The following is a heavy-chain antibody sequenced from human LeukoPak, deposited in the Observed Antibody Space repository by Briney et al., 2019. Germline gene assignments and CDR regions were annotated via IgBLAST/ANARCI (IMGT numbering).Heavy chain of an antibody. J-gene: IGHJ6*02. CDR1: GFTFSSYG. Sequence: SGGSLRLSCAASGFTFSSYGMHWVRQAPGKGLEWLAGISFDGNNKYYVDSVKGRFTISRDNSKNTLFLQMNSLRAEDTAVYYCAKDRSTVVTPYYYYGVDVWGQGTRSPSP. D-gene: IGHD4-23*01. CDR3: AKDRSTVVTPYYYYGVDV. V-gene: IGHV3-30*18. CDR2: ISFDGNNK.